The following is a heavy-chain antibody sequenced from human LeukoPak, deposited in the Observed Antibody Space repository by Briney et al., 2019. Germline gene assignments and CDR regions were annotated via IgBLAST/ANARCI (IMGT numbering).Heavy chain of an antibody. D-gene: IGHD6-13*01. CDR3: ARERPPGDSSNWFLEGYFDI. J-gene: IGHJ4*02. CDR1: GGTFSSYA. Sequence: SVKVSCKASGGTFSSYAITWVRQAPGQGLEWMGRTIPIFGTANYAQKFQGRVTITTDESTSTAYMELSTLRSDDTAVYYCARERPPGDSSNWFLEGYFDIWGQGTLVTVSS. V-gene: IGHV1-69*05. CDR2: TIPIFGTA.